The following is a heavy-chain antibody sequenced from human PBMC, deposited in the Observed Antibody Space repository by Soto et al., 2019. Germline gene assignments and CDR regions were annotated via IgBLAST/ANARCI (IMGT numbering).Heavy chain of an antibody. CDR3: ATYTALARYYFDY. Sequence: SETLSLTCAVSGVSITTNGYSWSWIRQPPGKGLEWIGYIYPSGTIFYNPSLNSRVTISADTSNNQFSLKLTSVTAEDTAVYFCATYTALARYYFDYWGRGTLVTVSS. CDR2: IYPSGTI. D-gene: IGHD3-16*01. V-gene: IGHV4-30-2*01. CDR1: GVSITTNGYS. J-gene: IGHJ4*02.